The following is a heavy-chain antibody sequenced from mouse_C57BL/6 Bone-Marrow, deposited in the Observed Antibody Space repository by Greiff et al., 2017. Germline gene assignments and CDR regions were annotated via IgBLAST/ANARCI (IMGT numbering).Heavy chain of an antibody. D-gene: IGHD1-1*01. J-gene: IGHJ2*01. V-gene: IGHV5-6*01. CDR3: ARLTVVVFDY. CDR1: GFTFSSYG. CDR2: ISSGGSYT. Sequence: EVKVVESGGDLVKPGGSLKLSCAASGFTFSSYGMSWVRQTPDKRLEWVATISSGGSYTYYPDSVKGRFTITRDNAKNTLYLQMSSLKSEDTAMYYCARLTVVVFDYWGQGTTRTVSS.